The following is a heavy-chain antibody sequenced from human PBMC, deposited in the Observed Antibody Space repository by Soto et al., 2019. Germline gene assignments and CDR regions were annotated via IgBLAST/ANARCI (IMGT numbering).Heavy chain of an antibody. D-gene: IGHD2-2*01. J-gene: IGHJ6*02. CDR2: IYYSGRT. CDR3: ARAVYCTTANCWDDFHYYNIDV. V-gene: IGHV4-39*07. Sequence: SETLSLTCTVSGDSISSSSSYWGWIRQPPGKGLEWIGSIYYSGRTYYNPSLKSRITISVDTSKNQFSLKLSSVTAADTAVYYCARAVYCTTANCWDDFHYYNIDVWGQGTAVTVSS. CDR1: GDSISSSSSY.